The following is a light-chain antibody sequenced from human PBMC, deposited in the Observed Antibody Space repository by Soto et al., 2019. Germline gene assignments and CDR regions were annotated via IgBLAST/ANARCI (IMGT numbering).Light chain of an antibody. J-gene: IGLJ1*01. CDR1: SSDVGNYKY. Sequence: QYALTQPASVSGSPGQSITISCTGTSSDVGNYKYVSWYQQHPGKAPKLMIYEVSNRPSGVSNRFSGSKSGNTASLTISGLRAEDETDYYCFSYTSSGTYVFGTGTKLTVL. V-gene: IGLV2-14*01. CDR2: EVS. CDR3: FSYTSSGTYV.